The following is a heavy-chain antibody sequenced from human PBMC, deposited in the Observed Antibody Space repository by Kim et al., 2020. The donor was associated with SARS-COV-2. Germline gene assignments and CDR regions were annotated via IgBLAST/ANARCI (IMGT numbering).Heavy chain of an antibody. CDR1: AYVFNNDY. V-gene: IGHV1-2*06. J-gene: IGHJ4*02. Sequence: ASVKVSCKTSAYVFNNDYFHWVRQAPGQGLEWMGRINPKSGRTDYAQVFQGRFTMTRDTSIRTVYMDLQRLTSDDTAVYYCAREGQSPGSTLDYWGRGALVTVSS. CDR2: INPKSGRT. D-gene: IGHD1-7*01. CDR3: AREGQSPGSTLDY.